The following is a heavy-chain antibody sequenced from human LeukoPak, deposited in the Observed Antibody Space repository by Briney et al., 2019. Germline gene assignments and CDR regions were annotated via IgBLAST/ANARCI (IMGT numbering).Heavy chain of an antibody. V-gene: IGHV3-74*01. D-gene: IGHD4-23*01. CDR3: ARAMGPYGGSPGAS. CDR1: GFTFSGYW. J-gene: IGHJ5*02. CDR2: VATGGTGP. Sequence: GGSLRLSCAASGFTFSGYWMHWVRQAPGKGLVWVSRVATGGTGPSYADSVKGRFTISRDNAKNTLYLQMNSLSAEDTAVYFCARAMGPYGGSPGASWGQGTLVTVSS.